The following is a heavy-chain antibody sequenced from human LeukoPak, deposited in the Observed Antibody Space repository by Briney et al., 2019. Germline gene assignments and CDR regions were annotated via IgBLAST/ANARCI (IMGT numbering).Heavy chain of an antibody. V-gene: IGHV3-74*01. J-gene: IGHJ4*02. CDR3: ARDPFYGDADLDS. Sequence: GGSLRLSCAASGFTFSSYWMHWVRQAPGKGLVWVSRIKSDGSITSYADSVKGRFTISRDNAKNTLYLQTNSLRGEDTAVYYCARDPFYGDADLDSWGQGTLVTVSS. CDR1: GFTFSSYW. CDR2: IKSDGSIT. D-gene: IGHD4-17*01.